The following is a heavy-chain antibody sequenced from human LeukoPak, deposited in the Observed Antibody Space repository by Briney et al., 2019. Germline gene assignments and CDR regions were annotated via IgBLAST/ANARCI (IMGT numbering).Heavy chain of an antibody. V-gene: IGHV3-23*01. CDR1: GFTFSSYA. D-gene: IGHD3-10*01. J-gene: IGHJ3*02. CDR2: ISGSGGST. Sequence: GGSLRLSCAASGFTFSSYAMSWVRQAPGKGLEWVSAISGSGGSTYYADSVKGRFTISRDNSKNTLYLQMNSLRAEDTAVYYCARASNYYGSGSHFDAFDIWGQGTMVTVSS. CDR3: ARASNYYGSGSHFDAFDI.